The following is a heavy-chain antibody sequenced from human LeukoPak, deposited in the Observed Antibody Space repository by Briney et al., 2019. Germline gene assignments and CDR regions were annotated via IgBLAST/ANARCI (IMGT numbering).Heavy chain of an antibody. Sequence: SETLSLTCAVYGGSFSGYYWSWIRQPPGKGPEWIGEINHSGSTNYNPSLKSRVTISVDTSKNQFSLKLSSVTAADTAVYYCARVSTYPYYYYYMDVWGKGTTVTVSS. CDR3: ARVSTYPYYYYYMDV. J-gene: IGHJ6*03. CDR2: INHSGST. D-gene: IGHD2-21*01. V-gene: IGHV4-34*01. CDR1: GGSFSGYY.